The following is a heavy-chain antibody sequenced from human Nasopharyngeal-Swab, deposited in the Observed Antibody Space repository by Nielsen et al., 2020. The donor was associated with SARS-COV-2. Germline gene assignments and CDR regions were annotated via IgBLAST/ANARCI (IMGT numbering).Heavy chain of an antibody. CDR1: RDSISSSSYN. CDR2: IDHSGNT. J-gene: IGHJ3*02. Sequence: LRPSCTVSRDSISSSSYNWVWNRQPPGNGWQWIGSIDHSGNTYYTPSLKSRVTISVDSSKKQFSLKLNSMTAADTAVYYCVRVPTFGPELKGAFDIWGQGTMVTVSS. CDR3: VRVPTFGPELKGAFDI. V-gene: IGHV4-39*07. D-gene: IGHD1-1*01.